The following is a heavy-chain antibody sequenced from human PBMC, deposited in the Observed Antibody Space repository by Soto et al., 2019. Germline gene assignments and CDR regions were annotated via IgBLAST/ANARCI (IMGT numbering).Heavy chain of an antibody. CDR3: ARTYHTTGTPYYYYYMDV. CDR1: GFTFSNYW. CDR2: INQDGSEK. V-gene: IGHV3-7*01. J-gene: IGHJ6*03. D-gene: IGHD1-1*01. Sequence: EVQLVESGGGLVQPGGSLRLSCADSGFTFSNYWMTWVRQAPGKGLEWVANINQDGSEKYSVDSVKGRFTISRDNAKNSLFLQMNSLRAEDTALYYCARTYHTTGTPYYYYYMDVWGKGTTVTVSS.